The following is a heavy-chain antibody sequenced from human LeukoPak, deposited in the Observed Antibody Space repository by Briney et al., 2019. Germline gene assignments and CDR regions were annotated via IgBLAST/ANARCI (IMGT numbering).Heavy chain of an antibody. Sequence: PGRSLRLSCAASGFTFSSYGMHWVRQAPGKGLEWVAVIWYDGSNKYYADSVKGRFTISRDNSKNTLYLQMNSLRAEDTAVYYCARDPPTNVMDVWGQGTTVTVSS. CDR1: GFTFSSYG. D-gene: IGHD5-12*01. J-gene: IGHJ6*02. V-gene: IGHV3-33*01. CDR2: IWYDGSNK. CDR3: ARDPPTNVMDV.